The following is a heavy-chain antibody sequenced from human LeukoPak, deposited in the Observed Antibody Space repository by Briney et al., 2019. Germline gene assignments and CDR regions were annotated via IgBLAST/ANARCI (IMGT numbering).Heavy chain of an antibody. CDR1: GFTFSSYA. D-gene: IGHD3-16*01. J-gene: IGHJ6*02. Sequence: WSLRLSCAASGFTFSSYAMHWVRQAPGKGLEWVAVISYDGSNKYYADSVKGRFTISRDNSKNTLYLQMNSLRAEDTAVYYCARGGTHYYYYYGMDVWGQGTTVTVSS. V-gene: IGHV3-30*04. CDR3: ARGGTHYYYYYGMDV. CDR2: ISYDGSNK.